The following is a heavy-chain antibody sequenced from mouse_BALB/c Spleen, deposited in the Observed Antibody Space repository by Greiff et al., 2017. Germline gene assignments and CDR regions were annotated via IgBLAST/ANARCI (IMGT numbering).Heavy chain of an antibody. Sequence: QVQLQQSGAELVRPGSSVKISCKASGYAFSSYWMNWVKQRPGQGLEWIGQIYPGDGDTNYNGKFKGKATLTADKSSSTAYMQLSSLTSEDSAVYFCARDGNYEGGFAYWGQGTLVTVSA. CDR3: ARDGNYEGGFAY. CDR2: IYPGDGDT. J-gene: IGHJ3*01. CDR1: GYAFSSYW. D-gene: IGHD2-1*01. V-gene: IGHV1-80*01.